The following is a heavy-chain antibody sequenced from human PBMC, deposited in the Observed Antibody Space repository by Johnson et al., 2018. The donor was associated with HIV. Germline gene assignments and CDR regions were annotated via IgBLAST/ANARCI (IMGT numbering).Heavy chain of an antibody. J-gene: IGHJ3*02. CDR1: GFTVSSNY. CDR2: INSGGGT. CDR3: AKGALGFLNAFDI. D-gene: IGHD3-16*01. V-gene: IGHV3-66*01. Sequence: VQLVESGGGLVQSGGSLRLSCGASGFTVSSNYMNWVRQAPGKGLEWVSVINSGGGTYYADSVTGRFTISRDNSKNTLYLQMNSLRAEDTAVYYCAKGALGFLNAFDIWGQGTLVTVSS.